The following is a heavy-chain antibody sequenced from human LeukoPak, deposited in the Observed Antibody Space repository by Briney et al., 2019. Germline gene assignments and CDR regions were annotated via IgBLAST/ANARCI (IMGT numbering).Heavy chain of an antibody. D-gene: IGHD2-15*01. CDR3: ATLWSRYCSGGSCYDRYYFDY. CDR1: GYTFTSYY. V-gene: IGHV1-69-2*01. J-gene: IGHJ4*02. Sequence: ASVKVSCKASGYTFTSYYMHWVQQAPGKGLEWMGLVDPEDGETIYAEKFQGRVTITADTSTDTAYMELSSLRSEDTAVYYCATLWSRYCSGGSCYDRYYFDYWGQGTLVTVSS. CDR2: VDPEDGET.